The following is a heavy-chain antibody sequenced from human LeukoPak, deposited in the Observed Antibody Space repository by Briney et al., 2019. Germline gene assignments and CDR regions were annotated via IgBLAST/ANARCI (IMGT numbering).Heavy chain of an antibody. D-gene: IGHD6-13*01. J-gene: IGHJ4*02. CDR2: ISGSGGST. Sequence: PGGSLRLSCAASGFTFSSYAMSWVRQAPGKGLEWVSDISGSGGSTYYADSVKGRFTISRDNSKNTLFLQMNSLRVEDTAVYYCAKDPLSSWSFFDYWGQGTLVTVSS. CDR1: GFTFSSYA. V-gene: IGHV3-23*01. CDR3: AKDPLSSWSFFDY.